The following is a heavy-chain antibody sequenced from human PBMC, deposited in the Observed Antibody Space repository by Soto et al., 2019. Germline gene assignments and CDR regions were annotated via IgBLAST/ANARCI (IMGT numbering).Heavy chain of an antibody. V-gene: IGHV3-23*01. CDR1: GFTFSSYA. CDR2: ISGSGGST. CDR3: ARARITMVRGVITKNYYFDY. Sequence: GGFLRLSCAASGFTFSSYAMSWVRQAPGKGLEWVSAISGSGGSTYYADSVKGRFTISRDNSKNTLYLQMNSLRAEDTAVYYCARARITMVRGVITKNYYFDYWGQGTLVTVSS. J-gene: IGHJ4*02. D-gene: IGHD3-10*01.